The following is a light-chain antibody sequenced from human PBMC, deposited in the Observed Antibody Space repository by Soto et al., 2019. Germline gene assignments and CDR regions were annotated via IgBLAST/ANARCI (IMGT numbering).Light chain of an antibody. V-gene: IGLV2-14*01. Sequence: QSVLTQPASLSGSPGLSITISFTGTSSDVGGYNYVSWYQQHPGKAPKLMIYDVSNRPSGVSNRFSGSKSGNTASLTISGLQAEDEADYYCSSYTSSSTLFYVFGTGTKSPS. J-gene: IGLJ1*01. CDR2: DVS. CDR3: SSYTSSSTLFYV. CDR1: SSDVGGYNY.